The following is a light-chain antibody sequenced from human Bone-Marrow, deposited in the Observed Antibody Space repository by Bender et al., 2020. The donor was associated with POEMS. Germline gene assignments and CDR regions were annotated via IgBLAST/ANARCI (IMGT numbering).Light chain of an antibody. J-gene: IGLJ2*01. CDR3: QAWDTSSVV. V-gene: IGLV3-1*01. Sequence: VVTQPPSVSVSPGHTANITCSGDQLGDQYASWYQLKPGQSPVLVIYEDNKRPSGIPERFSGSNSGNIATLTISGTQALDEADYYCQAWDTSSVVFGGGTKLTV. CDR1: QLGDQY. CDR2: EDN.